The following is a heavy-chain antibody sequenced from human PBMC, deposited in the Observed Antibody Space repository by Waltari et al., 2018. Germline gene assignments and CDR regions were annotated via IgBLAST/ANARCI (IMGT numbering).Heavy chain of an antibody. V-gene: IGHV5-51*01. CDR1: GYSFTSYW. J-gene: IGHJ4*02. Sequence: EVQLLQSGAAVKKPGESLKISCKGAGYSFTSYWIGWWRRIPGKGREWMGIIYPGDSETRHSQSVQGQVTISADKAISSAYLQWSSLKASDTAMYDCARLEAVAGIWEGGYFDYWGQGTLVTVAS. CDR3: ARLEAVAGIWEGGYFDY. D-gene: IGHD6-19*01. CDR2: IYPGDSET.